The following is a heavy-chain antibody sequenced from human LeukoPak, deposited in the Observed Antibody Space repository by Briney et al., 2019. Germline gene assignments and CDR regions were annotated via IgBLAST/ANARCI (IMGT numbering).Heavy chain of an antibody. CDR2: INHSGST. CDR3: ARVGAIGAYYMDV. CDR1: GGSFSSYY. V-gene: IGHV4-34*01. Sequence: SETLSLTCAVYGGSFSSYYWTWIRQPPGKGLEWIGEINHSGSTNYNPSLKSRVTISVDTSKNQFSLKLSSVTAADTAVYYCARVGAIGAYYMDVWGKGTTVTVSS. J-gene: IGHJ6*03. D-gene: IGHD4/OR15-4a*01.